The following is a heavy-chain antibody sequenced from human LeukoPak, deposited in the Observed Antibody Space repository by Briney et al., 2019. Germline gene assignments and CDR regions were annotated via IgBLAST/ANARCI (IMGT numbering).Heavy chain of an antibody. CDR3: ARGYNWNDGDRITKDAFDI. CDR2: ISYDGSNK. D-gene: IGHD1-1*01. V-gene: IGHV3-30*03. CDR1: GFTFSSYW. J-gene: IGHJ3*02. Sequence: QPGGSLRLSCAASGFTFSSYWMHWVRQAPGKGLEWVAVISYDGSNKYYADSVKGRSTISRDNSKNTLYLKMNSLRAEDTAVYYCARGYNWNDGDRITKDAFDIWGQGTMVTVSS.